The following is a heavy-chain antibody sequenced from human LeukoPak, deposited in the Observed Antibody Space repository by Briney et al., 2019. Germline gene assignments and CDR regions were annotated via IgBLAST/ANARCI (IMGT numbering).Heavy chain of an antibody. V-gene: IGHV1-24*01. J-gene: IGHJ4*02. D-gene: IGHD3-9*01. CDR3: ATAGLLRYFDWLIFDY. CDR1: GYTLTELS. Sequence: ASVKVSCKVSGYTLTELSMHWVRQAPGKGLEWMGGFDPEDGETIYAQKFQGRVTMTEDTSTDTAYMELSSLRSEDTAVYYCATAGLLRYFDWLIFDYWGQGTLVTVSS. CDR2: FDPEDGET.